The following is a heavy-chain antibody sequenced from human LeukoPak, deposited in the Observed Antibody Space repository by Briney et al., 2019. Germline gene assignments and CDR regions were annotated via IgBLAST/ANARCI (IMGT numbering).Heavy chain of an antibody. CDR1: GFVFSTYG. CDR3: ARRNAMDV. CDR2: INRDGSER. J-gene: IGHJ6*02. V-gene: IGHV3-7*03. Sequence: PGGSLRLSCAASGFVFSTYGMHWVRQAPGKGLEWVANINRDGSERYYVDSVKGRFTISRDDAKSSLYLQMNSLRAEDTAVYYCARRNAMDVWGQGTTVIVFS.